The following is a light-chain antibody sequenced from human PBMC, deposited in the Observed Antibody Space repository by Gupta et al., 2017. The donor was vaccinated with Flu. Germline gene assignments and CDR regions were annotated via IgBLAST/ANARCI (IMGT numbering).Light chain of an antibody. CDR3: MQALQSPLT. J-gene: IGKJ4*01. Sequence: VTPGQPASIACRSSQSLLTINGHNYLDWFVQKPGQPPRRLLYLVSKRASGVPDRFSGSGAGTDFTLEISRVEAEDVGVYYCMQALQSPLTFGGGTKVEI. CDR1: QSLLTINGHNY. CDR2: LVS. V-gene: IGKV2-28*01.